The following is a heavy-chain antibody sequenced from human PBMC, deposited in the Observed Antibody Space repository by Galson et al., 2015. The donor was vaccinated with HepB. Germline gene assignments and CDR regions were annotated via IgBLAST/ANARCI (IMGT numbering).Heavy chain of an antibody. CDR3: ARDPSPLGWFDP. J-gene: IGHJ5*02. CDR2: IYYSGRT. Sequence: SETLSLTCTVSAGSISTYYWSWIRQPPGKGLEWIGYIYYSGRTNYTPSLRSRVTMSIDTSKNQFFLELNSVTAADTAVYYCARDPSPLGWFDPWGQGTLVTVSS. CDR1: AGSISTYY. V-gene: IGHV4-59*01.